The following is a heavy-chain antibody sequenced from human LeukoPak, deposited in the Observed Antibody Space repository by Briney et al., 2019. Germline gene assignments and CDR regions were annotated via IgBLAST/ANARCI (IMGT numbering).Heavy chain of an antibody. CDR2: IYSGGST. CDR1: GFTVSSNY. D-gene: IGHD3-10*01. V-gene: IGHV3-66*02. J-gene: IGHJ5*02. CDR3: ARFYGSVLGFDP. Sequence: GGSLRRSCAASGFTVSSNYMSWVRQAPGKGLEWVSVIYSGGSTYYADSVKGRFTISRDNSKNTLYLQMNSLRAEDTAVYYCARFYGSVLGFDPWGQGTLVTVSS.